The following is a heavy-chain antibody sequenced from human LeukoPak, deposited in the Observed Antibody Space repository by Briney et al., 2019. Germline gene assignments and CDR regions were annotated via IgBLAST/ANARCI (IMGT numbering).Heavy chain of an antibody. D-gene: IGHD3-3*01. CDR3: ARMGVWSGSPLVFDY. CDR1: GFTVSNNY. V-gene: IGHV3-66*02. Sequence: GGSLRLSCVVSGFTVSNNYMSWVRQAPGKGLEWVSVLYGGGSTYCADSVKGRFTVSRDNSKNTVYLQMNSLRAEDTAVYYCARMGVWSGSPLVFDYWGQGTLAPSPQ. J-gene: IGHJ4*02. CDR2: LYGGGST.